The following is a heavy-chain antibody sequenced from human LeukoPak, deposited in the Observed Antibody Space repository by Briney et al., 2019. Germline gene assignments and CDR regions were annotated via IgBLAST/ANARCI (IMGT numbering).Heavy chain of an antibody. J-gene: IGHJ3*02. CDR3: ARDEAAAGLDAFDI. CDR1: GGTFSSYA. D-gene: IGHD6-13*01. CDR2: INPSGGST. V-gene: IGHV1-46*01. Sequence: ASVKVSCKASGGTFSSYAISWVRQAPGQGLEWMGIINPSGGSTSYAQKFQGRVTMTRDMSTSTVYMELSSLRSEDTAVYYCARDEAAAGLDAFDIWGQGTMVTVSS.